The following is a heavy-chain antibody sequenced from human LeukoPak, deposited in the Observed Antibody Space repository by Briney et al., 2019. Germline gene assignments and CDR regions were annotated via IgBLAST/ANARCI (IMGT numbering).Heavy chain of an antibody. V-gene: IGHV4-39*01. CDR3: ARRRYFDWLVPRGAFDI. CDR2: IYFSGGT. Sequence: PSETLSLTCTVSGDSISSSNCYWGWIRQPPGKGLEWIGSIYFSGGTYYNASLKSRVTISVDTSKNQFSLKLSSVTAADTAVYYCARRRYFDWLVPRGAFDIWGQGTMVTVSS. J-gene: IGHJ3*02. D-gene: IGHD3-9*01. CDR1: GDSISSSNCY.